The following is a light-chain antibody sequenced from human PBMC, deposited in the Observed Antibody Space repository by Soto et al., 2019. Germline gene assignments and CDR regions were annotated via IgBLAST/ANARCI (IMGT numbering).Light chain of an antibody. CDR1: PGISNY. V-gene: IGKV1-27*01. J-gene: IGKJ4*01. CDR2: AAS. CDR3: QKYTNVPA. Sequence: DIPMTQSPSSLSASVGDRVTITCRARPGISNYLAWYQQIPGKVPKLLISAASTLQSGVPSRFSGSGSGTDFTLTIISLQPEDVATYYCQKYTNVPAFGGGTKVEIK.